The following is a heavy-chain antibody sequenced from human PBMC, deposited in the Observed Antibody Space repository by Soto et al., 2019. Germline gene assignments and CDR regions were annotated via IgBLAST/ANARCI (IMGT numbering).Heavy chain of an antibody. J-gene: IGHJ4*02. Sequence: GESLKISCNVSGYNFPIHCIGWVRQMPGKGLEWMGIIYPGDSDTRYSTSFQGQVTISADKSINTAYLQWRSLKASDTAMYYCASYGSGSYFDYWGQGTLVTVSS. CDR3: ASYGSGSYFDY. CDR1: GYNFPIHC. CDR2: IYPGDSDT. V-gene: IGHV5-51*01. D-gene: IGHD3-10*01.